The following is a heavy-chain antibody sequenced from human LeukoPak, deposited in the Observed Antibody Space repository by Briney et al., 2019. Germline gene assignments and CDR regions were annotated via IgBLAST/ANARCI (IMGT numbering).Heavy chain of an antibody. D-gene: IGHD6-6*01. V-gene: IGHV3-74*01. Sequence: GGSLRLSCTASTITLSNYWMHWVRQAPGKGPVWVSGIKTDGSFTTYADSVKGRFTISRDNAKNSLYLQMNSLRAEDTAVYYCALGAARLFDYWGQGTLVTVSS. J-gene: IGHJ4*02. CDR1: TITLSNYW. CDR2: IKTDGSFT. CDR3: ALGAARLFDY.